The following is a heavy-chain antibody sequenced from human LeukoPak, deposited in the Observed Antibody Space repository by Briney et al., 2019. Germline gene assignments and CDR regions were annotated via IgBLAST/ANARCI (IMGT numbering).Heavy chain of an antibody. J-gene: IGHJ4*02. CDR3: ARDDGTQDTAMGY. V-gene: IGHV3-23*01. D-gene: IGHD5-18*01. CDR1: GFTFSSYA. CDR2: ISGSGGGT. Sequence: GGSLRLSCAVSGFTFSSYAMSWVRQAPGKGLEWVSAISGSGGGTFYADSVRGRFTISRDNSKNTVYLQMNSLRAEDTAVYYCARDDGTQDTAMGYWGQGTLVTVSS.